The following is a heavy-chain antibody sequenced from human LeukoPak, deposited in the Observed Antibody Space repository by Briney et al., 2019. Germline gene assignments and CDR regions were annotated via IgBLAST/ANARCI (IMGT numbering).Heavy chain of an antibody. CDR2: IKPDGSNE. CDR3: VININWSFGS. J-gene: IGHJ4*02. Sequence: GGSLRLSCGASGFMFSNNWMSWFRQAPGKGLEWMANIKPDGSNEYYADSVKGRFTISRDNAKNSLYLHMNSLRVEDTAIYYCVININWSFGSWGQGDVVIVSS. V-gene: IGHV3-7*01. D-gene: IGHD1-1*01. CDR1: GFMFSNNW.